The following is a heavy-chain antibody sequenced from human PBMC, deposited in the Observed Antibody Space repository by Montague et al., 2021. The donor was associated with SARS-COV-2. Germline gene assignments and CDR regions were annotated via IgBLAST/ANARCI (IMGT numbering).Heavy chain of an antibody. D-gene: IGHD1-7*01. Sequence: SETLSLTCTVSGGSISSYYWSWIRQPPGKGLEWIGYIYYSGSTNYNPSLKSRVTISVDTSKNQFSLKLSSVTAADTAVYYCARAAGYNWNYGYNWFDPWGQGTLVTDSS. J-gene: IGHJ5*02. CDR3: ARAAGYNWNYGYNWFDP. CDR2: IYYSGST. CDR1: GGSISSYY. V-gene: IGHV4-59*01.